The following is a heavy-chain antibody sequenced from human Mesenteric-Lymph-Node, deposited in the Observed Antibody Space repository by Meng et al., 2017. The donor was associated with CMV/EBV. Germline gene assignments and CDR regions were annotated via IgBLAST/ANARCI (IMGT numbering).Heavy chain of an antibody. V-gene: IGHV4-31*02. D-gene: IGHD6-6*01. CDR2: IYYSVNT. CDR3: ARSSSSSISWFDP. CDR1: GDSIGSGGYY. Sequence: VPGDSIGSGGYYWSWIRQHPGQGLEWIGYIYYSVNTYYNPSLKSRVTISLDTSKNQFSLRLSSVTAADTAVYYCARSSSSSISWFDPWGQGTLVTVSS. J-gene: IGHJ5*02.